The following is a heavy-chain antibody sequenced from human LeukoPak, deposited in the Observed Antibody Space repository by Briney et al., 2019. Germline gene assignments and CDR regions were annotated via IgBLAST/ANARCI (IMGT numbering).Heavy chain of an antibody. J-gene: IGHJ6*02. D-gene: IGHD2-15*01. V-gene: IGHV4-34*01. Sequence: SLTXXXXGGSXXGYYWSWIRQPPGKGLEWIGEINHSGSTNYNPSLKSRVTISVDTSKNQFSLKLSSVTAADTAVYYCARAPVVVAATPYYYGMDVWGQGTTVTVSS. CDR2: INHSGST. CDR1: GGSXXGYY. CDR3: ARAPVVVAATPYYYGMDV.